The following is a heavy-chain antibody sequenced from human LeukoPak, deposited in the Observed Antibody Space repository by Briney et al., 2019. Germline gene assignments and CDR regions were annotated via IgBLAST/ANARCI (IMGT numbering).Heavy chain of an antibody. J-gene: IGHJ3*02. CDR2: INPNSGGT. D-gene: IGHD2-15*01. Sequence: GASVKVSCKASGYTVAGYYVHWVPQAPGQGLEWMGWINPNSGGTSYAQNFQGRVTLPSATSISTAYVELSRLRSDDTAGYYCEIVAAPRDAFDIWGQGTMVTVSS. CDR3: EIVAAPRDAFDI. CDR1: GYTVAGYY. V-gene: IGHV1-2*02.